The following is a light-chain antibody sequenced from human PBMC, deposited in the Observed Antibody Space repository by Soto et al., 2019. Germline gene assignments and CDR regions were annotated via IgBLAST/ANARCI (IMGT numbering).Light chain of an antibody. J-gene: IGKJ5*01. V-gene: IGKV3-15*01. CDR2: GAS. CDR1: QSVSGN. CDR3: QQYNNWLIT. Sequence: EIVMTQSPATLSASPGERATLSCRASQSVSGNLAWYQQKPGQAPRLLIYGASTRATGIPARFSGSGSGTEFTLTISSLQSEDFAVYYCQQYNNWLITFGQGTRLEIK.